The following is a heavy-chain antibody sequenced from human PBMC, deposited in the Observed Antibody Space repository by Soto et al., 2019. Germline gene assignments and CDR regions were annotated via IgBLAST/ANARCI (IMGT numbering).Heavy chain of an antibody. CDR2: IKNKIDGETI. Sequence: GGSLRLSCVASGLTFKNAWMSWVRQAPGKGLEWVGRIKNKIDGETIDYGAPVRGRFIISRDDSKNTLYLEMNILKTEDSGVYYCTTDDVDYYGMDVWGQGTTVTVSS. V-gene: IGHV3-15*05. J-gene: IGHJ6*02. CDR1: GLTFKNAW. CDR3: TTDDVDYYGMDV.